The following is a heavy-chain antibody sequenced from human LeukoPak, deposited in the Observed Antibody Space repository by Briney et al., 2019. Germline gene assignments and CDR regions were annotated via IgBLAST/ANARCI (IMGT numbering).Heavy chain of an antibody. J-gene: IGHJ6*02. CDR3: AREKQWLVRPYYYGMDV. V-gene: IGHV4-34*01. D-gene: IGHD6-19*01. CDR1: GFTFSSYA. Sequence: PGGSLRLSCAASGFTFSSYAMSWVRQPPGKGLEWIGEINHSGSTNYNPSLKSRVTISVDTSKNQFSLKLSSVTAADTAVYYCAREKQWLVRPYYYGMDVWGQGTTVTVSS. CDR2: INHSGST.